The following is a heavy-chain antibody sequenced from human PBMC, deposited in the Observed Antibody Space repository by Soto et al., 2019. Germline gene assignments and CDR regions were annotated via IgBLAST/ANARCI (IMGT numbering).Heavy chain of an antibody. J-gene: IGHJ6*02. Sequence: SETLSLTCTVSGGSISSYYWSWIRQPPGKGLEWIGYIYYSGSTNYNPSLKSRVTISVDTSKNQFSLKLSSVTAADTAVYYCARDIVVVPAANPYYYYYYGMDVWGQGTTVTVS. CDR2: IYYSGST. D-gene: IGHD2-2*01. V-gene: IGHV4-59*01. CDR1: GGSISSYY. CDR3: ARDIVVVPAANPYYYYYYGMDV.